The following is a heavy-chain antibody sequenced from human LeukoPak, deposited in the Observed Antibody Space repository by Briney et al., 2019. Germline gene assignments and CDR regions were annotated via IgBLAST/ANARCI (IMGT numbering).Heavy chain of an antibody. V-gene: IGHV3-21*01. CDR1: GFTFSSYS. Sequence: GGSLRLSCAASGFTFSSYSMNWVRQAPGKGLEWVSSISSSGSYIYYADSVKGRFTISRDNAKNSLYLQMNSLRAEDTAVYYCARDRGGSSFQATMDVWGKGTTVTVSS. CDR2: ISSSGSYI. D-gene: IGHD6-13*01. CDR3: ARDRGGSSFQATMDV. J-gene: IGHJ6*03.